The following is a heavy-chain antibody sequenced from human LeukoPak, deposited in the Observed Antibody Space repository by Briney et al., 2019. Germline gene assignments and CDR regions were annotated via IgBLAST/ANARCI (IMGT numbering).Heavy chain of an antibody. V-gene: IGHV3-23*01. CDR2: ISNDGGGT. CDR1: GFIFNNYG. J-gene: IGHJ5*02. CDR3: AKGSSGYFADL. D-gene: IGHD3-22*01. Sequence: PGGSLRLSCAASGFIFNNYGLIWVRQAPGKGLEWVSAISNDGGGTQYADFEEGRFTISRDNSKNTLFLQMSSLRAEDTALYYCAKGSSGYFADLWGQGTLVTVSS.